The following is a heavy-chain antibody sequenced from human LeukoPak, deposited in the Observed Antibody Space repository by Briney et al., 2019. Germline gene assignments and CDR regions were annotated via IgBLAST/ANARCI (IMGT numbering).Heavy chain of an antibody. V-gene: IGHV4-61*02. CDR2: IYTSGST. Sequence: PSETLSLTCTVSGGSISSGSYYWSWIRQPAGKGLEWIGRIYTSGSTNYNPSLKSRVTISVDTSKNQFSLKLSSVTAADTAVYYCARDRAGYCSGGSCYSGSWFDPWGQGTLVTVSS. J-gene: IGHJ5*02. CDR1: GGSISSGSYY. CDR3: ARDRAGYCSGGSCYSGSWFDP. D-gene: IGHD2-15*01.